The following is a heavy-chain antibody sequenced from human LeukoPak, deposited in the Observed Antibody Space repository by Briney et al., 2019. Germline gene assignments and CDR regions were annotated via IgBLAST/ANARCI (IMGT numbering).Heavy chain of an antibody. CDR3: ARGYCSSTSCSKYYYYYYGMDV. CDR2: ISYDGSNK. CDR1: GFTFSSYA. Sequence: RAGGSLRLSCAASGFTFSSYAMHWVRQAPGKGLEWVAVISYDGSNKYYADSVKGRFTISRDNSKNTLYLQMNSLRAEDTAVYYCARGYCSSTSCSKYYYYYYGMDVWGQGTTVTVSS. D-gene: IGHD2-2*01. V-gene: IGHV3-30-3*01. J-gene: IGHJ6*02.